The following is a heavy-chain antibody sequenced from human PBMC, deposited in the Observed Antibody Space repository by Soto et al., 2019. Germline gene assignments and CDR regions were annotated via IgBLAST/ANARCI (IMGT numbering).Heavy chain of an antibody. D-gene: IGHD6-13*01. V-gene: IGHV3-23*01. CDR3: AKGLINGRWYAED. CDR1: GFTFSSCV. Sequence: EEHLLESGGGLVHPGESLRLSCGASGFTFSSCVMTWVRQAPGKGLEWVSCITGSGTGAYYADSVKGRFTISRDNSKNMVYLQMNNLRAEDTGVYYCAKGLINGRWYAEDWGQGTLVTVSS. CDR2: ITGSGTGA. J-gene: IGHJ4*02.